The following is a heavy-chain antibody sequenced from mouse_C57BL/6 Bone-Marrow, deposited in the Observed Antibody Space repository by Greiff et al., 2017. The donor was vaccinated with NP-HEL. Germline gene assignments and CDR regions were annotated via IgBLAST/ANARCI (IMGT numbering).Heavy chain of an antibody. D-gene: IGHD1-1*01. CDR1: GYTFTDYY. J-gene: IGHJ2*01. Sequence: EVKLMESGPVLVKPGASVKMSCKASGYTFTDYYMNWVKQSHGKSLEWIGVINPYNGGTSYNQKFKGKATLTVDKSSSTAYMELNSLTSEDSAVYYGARSGYYYGSIDYWGQGTTLTVSS. CDR3: ARSGYYYGSIDY. CDR2: INPYNGGT. V-gene: IGHV1-19*01.